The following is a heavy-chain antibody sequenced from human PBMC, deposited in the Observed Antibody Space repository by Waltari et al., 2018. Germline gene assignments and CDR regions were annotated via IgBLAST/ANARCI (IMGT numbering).Heavy chain of an antibody. CDR3: ARDRGGDDDWFDP. V-gene: IGHV4-38-2*01. J-gene: IGHJ5*02. CDR1: GYSISSGYY. Sequence: VQLQESGPGLVKPSETLSLTSAVSGYSISSGYYWGWMRQPPGKGLEWVACINHSGSTNYNASPKKRGTTSVDTNENQCPQKLSTVSAADAAVYYCARDRGGDDDWFDPWGQGTLVTVSS. D-gene: IGHD4-17*01. CDR2: INHSGST.